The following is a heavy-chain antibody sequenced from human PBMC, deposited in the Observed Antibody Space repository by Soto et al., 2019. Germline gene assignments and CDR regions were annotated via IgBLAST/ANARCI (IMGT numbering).Heavy chain of an antibody. CDR1: GYTFTGYY. CDR2: INPNSGGT. J-gene: IGHJ6*02. Sequence: GASVKVSCKASGYTFTGYYMHWVRQAPGQGLEWMGWINPNSGGTNYAQKFQGWVTMTRDTSISTAYMELSRLRSDDTAVYYCARDIAAAGTTSYYYYVMDVWGQGTTVTVSS. V-gene: IGHV1-2*04. CDR3: ARDIAAAGTTSYYYYVMDV. D-gene: IGHD6-13*01.